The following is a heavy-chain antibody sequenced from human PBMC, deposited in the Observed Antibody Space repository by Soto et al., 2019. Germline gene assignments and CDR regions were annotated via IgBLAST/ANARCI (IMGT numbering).Heavy chain of an antibody. CDR3: AEGSPSAGKLPFY. J-gene: IGHJ4*02. Sequence: VQLQQWGAGLLKPSETLSLTCAGYGGAFSNYYWSWIRQPPGKGLEWIGEIDRNGGTSYDPALKTRVTRSIATSKKQFARKLTSVTAADTAIYYCAEGSPSAGKLPFYWGQGDLGTVSS. V-gene: IGHV4-34*01. CDR1: GGAFSNYY. D-gene: IGHD3-10*01. CDR2: IDRNGGT.